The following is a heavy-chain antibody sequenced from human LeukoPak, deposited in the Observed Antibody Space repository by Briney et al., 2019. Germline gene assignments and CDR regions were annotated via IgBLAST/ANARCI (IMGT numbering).Heavy chain of an antibody. J-gene: IGHJ6*03. CDR1: GDSISNNNYY. Sequence: SETLSLTCTVSGDSISNNNYYWGWIRQPPGKGLEWIGGLYSGGSAYYGPSLRSRVTISVDTSKNQFSLKLSSVTASDTAVYYCARHQYYYYMDVWGTGTTVTVSS. V-gene: IGHV4-39*01. CDR2: LYSGGSA. CDR3: ARHQYYYYMDV.